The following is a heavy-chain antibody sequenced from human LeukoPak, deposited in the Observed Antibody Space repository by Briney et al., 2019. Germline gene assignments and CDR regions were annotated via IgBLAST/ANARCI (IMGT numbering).Heavy chain of an antibody. Sequence: PSETLSLTCTVSGGSISSSSYYWGWVRQPPGKGLEWIGSIYYTGSTYYNPSLKSRVTISVDTSKNQFSLKPNSVTAADTAVYYCARGHILGYWGQGPLVTVSS. CDR3: ARGHILGY. J-gene: IGHJ4*02. V-gene: IGHV4-39*07. CDR1: GGSISSSSYY. CDR2: IYYTGST.